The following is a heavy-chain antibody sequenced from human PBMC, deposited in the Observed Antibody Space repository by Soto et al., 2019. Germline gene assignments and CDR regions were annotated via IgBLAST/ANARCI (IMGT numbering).Heavy chain of an antibody. J-gene: IGHJ6*02. CDR1: GYTFTSYD. CDR3: ARERKGMDV. CDR2: MNPNSGNT. V-gene: IGHV1-8*01. Sequence: QLVQSGAEVKKPGASVKVSCKASGYTFTSYDINWVRQATGQGLEWMGWMNPNSGNTGYAQKXQXXXNXARNTSISTAYMELSSLRSEDTAVYYCARERKGMDVWGQGTTVTVSS.